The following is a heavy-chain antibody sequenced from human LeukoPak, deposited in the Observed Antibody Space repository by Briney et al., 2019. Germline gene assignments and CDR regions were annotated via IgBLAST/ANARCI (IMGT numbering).Heavy chain of an antibody. V-gene: IGHV1-2*02. D-gene: IGHD6-19*01. CDR2: INPNSGGT. Sequence: ASVKVSCKASGYTFTGYYMHWVRQAPGQGLEWMGWINPNSGGTNYAQKFQGRVTMTRDTSISTAYMELSRLRSDDTAVCYCARAYSSGWYKDYWGQGTLVTVSS. CDR3: ARAYSSGWYKDY. J-gene: IGHJ4*02. CDR1: GYTFTGYY.